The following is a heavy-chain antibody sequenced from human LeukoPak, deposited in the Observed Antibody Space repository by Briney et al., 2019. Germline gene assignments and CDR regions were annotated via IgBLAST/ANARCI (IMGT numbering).Heavy chain of an antibody. CDR2: INEDGSST. Sequence: PGGSLRLSCAASGYTFSRYWMHWVRQGPGKGLVWVSRINEDGSSTSYAESVRGRFTISRDNAKNTLYLQMNSLRAEDAAVYCCTTDTFGARDSWGQGTLVTVSS. J-gene: IGHJ4*02. CDR3: TTDTFGARDS. D-gene: IGHD3-10*01. CDR1: GYTFSRYW. V-gene: IGHV3-74*01.